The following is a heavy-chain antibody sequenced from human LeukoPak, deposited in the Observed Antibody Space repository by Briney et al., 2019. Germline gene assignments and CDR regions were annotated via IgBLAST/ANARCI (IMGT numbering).Heavy chain of an antibody. V-gene: IGHV3-23*01. Sequence: GSLRLSCAASGFTFSTYAMSWVRQAPGKGLEWVSSISGGGVSTFYADSVKGRFTISRDNSKNTLYLQMNSLRAEDTAVYYCARDSKSYYYGSGSYYHFDYWGQGTLVTVSS. CDR3: ARDSKSYYYGSGSYYHFDY. CDR2: ISGGGVST. J-gene: IGHJ4*02. CDR1: GFTFSTYA. D-gene: IGHD3-10*01.